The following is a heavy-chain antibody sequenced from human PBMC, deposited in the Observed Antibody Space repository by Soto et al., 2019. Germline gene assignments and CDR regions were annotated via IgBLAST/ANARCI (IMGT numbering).Heavy chain of an antibody. CDR3: AAGGRYCSGGSCYSDAFDI. CDR1: GFTFSSYA. Sequence: GGSLRLSCAASGFTFSSYAMSWVRQAPGKGLEWVSAISGSGGSTYYADSVKGRFTISRDNSKNTLYLQMNSLRAEDTAVYYCAAGGRYCSGGSCYSDAFDIWGQGTMVTVSS. V-gene: IGHV3-23*01. D-gene: IGHD2-15*01. CDR2: ISGSGGST. J-gene: IGHJ3*02.